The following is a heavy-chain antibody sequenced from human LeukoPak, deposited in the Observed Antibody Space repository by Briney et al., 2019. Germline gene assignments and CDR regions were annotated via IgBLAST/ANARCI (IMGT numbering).Heavy chain of an antibody. Sequence: SETLSLTCTVSGGSISSSSYYWSWIRQPPGKGLEWIGEINHSGSTNYNPSLKSRVTISVDTSKNQFSLKLSSVTAADTAVYYCARGPLVGATFFDFDYWGQGTLVTVSS. CDR3: ARGPLVGATFFDFDY. J-gene: IGHJ4*02. CDR2: INHSGST. CDR1: GGSISSSSYY. V-gene: IGHV4-39*07. D-gene: IGHD1-26*01.